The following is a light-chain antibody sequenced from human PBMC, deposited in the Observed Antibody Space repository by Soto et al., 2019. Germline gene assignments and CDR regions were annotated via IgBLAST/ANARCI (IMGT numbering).Light chain of an antibody. CDR3: QHYNSYSEA. Sequence: DIQMTQSPSTLSAYVGHSVTITCRASQTISSWLAWYQQKPGKAPKLLIYKASTLKSGVPSRFSGSGSGTEFTLTISSLQPDDFATYYCQHYNSYSEAFGQGTKVDI. CDR2: KAS. V-gene: IGKV1-5*03. CDR1: QTISSW. J-gene: IGKJ1*01.